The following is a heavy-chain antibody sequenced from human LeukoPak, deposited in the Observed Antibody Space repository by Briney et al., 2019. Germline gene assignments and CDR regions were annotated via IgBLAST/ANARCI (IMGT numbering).Heavy chain of an antibody. CDR3: AKDRIVGATIGAFDI. CDR2: ISGSGGST. Sequence: GSLRLSCAAFGFTVSSNYMSWVRQAPGKELEGVSAISGSGGSTYYPDSVQGRFTISRDNSKNTLYLQMNSLRAEDTAVYYCAKDRIVGATIGAFDIWGQGTMVAVSS. V-gene: IGHV3-23*01. CDR1: GFTVSSNY. D-gene: IGHD1-26*01. J-gene: IGHJ3*02.